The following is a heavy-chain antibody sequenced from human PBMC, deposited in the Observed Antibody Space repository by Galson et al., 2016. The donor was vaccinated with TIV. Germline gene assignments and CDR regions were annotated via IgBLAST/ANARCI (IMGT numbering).Heavy chain of an antibody. Sequence: SVKVSCKASGGTFSNFVISWVRQAPGQGLEWMGRFTPVFGITNYAQKFQDRVSITADKSTSTVYMELSSLTSQDTAIYYCARDKEYAKYYFDSWGQGTQVTVSS. CDR3: ARDKEYAKYYFDS. J-gene: IGHJ4*02. V-gene: IGHV1-69*04. D-gene: IGHD2/OR15-2a*01. CDR1: GGTFSNFV. CDR2: FTPVFGIT.